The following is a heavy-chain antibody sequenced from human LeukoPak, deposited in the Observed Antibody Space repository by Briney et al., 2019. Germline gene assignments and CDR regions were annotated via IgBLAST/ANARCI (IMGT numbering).Heavy chain of an antibody. D-gene: IGHD6-13*01. V-gene: IGHV4-59*12. J-gene: IGHJ6*03. CDR2: VYYSGRT. CDR3: AREGGSSWYSRDFYYMDV. Sequence: MPSETLSLTCTVSGDSISSYYWSWIRQPPGKGLEWIGYVYYSGRTNYNPSLKSRVTISVDTSKNQFSLKLSSVTAADTAVYYCAREGGSSWYSRDFYYMDVWGKGTTVTISS. CDR1: GDSISSYY.